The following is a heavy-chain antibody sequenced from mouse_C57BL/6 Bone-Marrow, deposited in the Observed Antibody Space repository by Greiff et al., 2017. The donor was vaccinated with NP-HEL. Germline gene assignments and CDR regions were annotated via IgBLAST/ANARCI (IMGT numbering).Heavy chain of an antibody. CDR2: IHPNSGST. D-gene: IGHD3-3*01. Sequence: QVQLQQPGAELVKPGASVKLSCKASGYTFTSYWMHWVKQRPGQGLEWIGMIHPNSGSTNYNEKFKSKATLTVDKSSSTAYMQLSILTSEDSAVYYCARRILRVYFDYWGQGTTLTVSS. V-gene: IGHV1-64*01. J-gene: IGHJ2*01. CDR3: ARRILRVYFDY. CDR1: GYTFTSYW.